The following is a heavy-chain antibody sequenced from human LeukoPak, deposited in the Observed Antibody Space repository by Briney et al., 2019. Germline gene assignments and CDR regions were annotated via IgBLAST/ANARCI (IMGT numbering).Heavy chain of an antibody. CDR2: MYYGGST. CDR3: VRHFSYYDFWSGFAP. D-gene: IGHD3-3*01. V-gene: IGHV4-39*01. J-gene: IGHJ5*02. Sequence: SEALSLTCTDPGGSISGGTNYWAWIRQPPGKGLEWIGSMYYGGSTYDNPSLKSRVTVSVDTSKNQFSLKLSSVTAADTAVYYCVRHFSYYDFWSGFAPWGQGTLVTVSS. CDR1: GGSISGGTNY.